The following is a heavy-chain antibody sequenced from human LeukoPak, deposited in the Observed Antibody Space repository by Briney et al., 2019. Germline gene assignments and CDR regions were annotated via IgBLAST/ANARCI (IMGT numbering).Heavy chain of an antibody. CDR1: GLTFSSYS. CDR2: ISSSSSYI. J-gene: IGHJ4*02. V-gene: IGHV3-21*01. Sequence: GGSLRLSCAASGLTFSSYSMNWVRQAPGKGLEWVSSISSSSSYIYYADSVKGRFTISRDNAKNSLYLQMNSLRAEDTAVYYCARDHGTTRYYYDSSGQMRGYWGQGTLVTVSS. CDR3: ARDHGTTRYYYDSSGQMRGY. D-gene: IGHD3-22*01.